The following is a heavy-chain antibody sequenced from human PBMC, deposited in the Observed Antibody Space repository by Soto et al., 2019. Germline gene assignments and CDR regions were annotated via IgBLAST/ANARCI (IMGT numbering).Heavy chain of an antibody. J-gene: IGHJ4*02. CDR2: IWYDGSNK. V-gene: IGHV3-33*01. Sequence: QVQLVESGGGVVQPGRSLRLSCAASGFTFSSYGMHWVLQAPGKGLDWVAVIWYDGSNKYYADSVKGRFTISRDNSKNTLYLQMNSLRAEDTAVYYGAMGRYYSSGCLYFDYWGQGTLGTVSS. CDR3: AMGRYYSSGCLYFDY. CDR1: GFTFSSYG. D-gene: IGHD3-22*01.